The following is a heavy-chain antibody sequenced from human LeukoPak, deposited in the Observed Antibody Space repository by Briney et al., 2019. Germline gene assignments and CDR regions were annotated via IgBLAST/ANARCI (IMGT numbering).Heavy chain of an antibody. Sequence: GGSLRLSCAASGFTFSSYGMHWVRQAPGKGLEWVAVISYDGSNKYYADSVKGRFTISRDNSKNTLYLQMNSLRAEDTAVYYCARYVGGSYGDYYYGMDVWGQGTTVTVSS. CDR1: GFTFSSYG. D-gene: IGHD1-26*01. V-gene: IGHV3-30*03. CDR2: ISYDGSNK. J-gene: IGHJ6*02. CDR3: ARYVGGSYGDYYYGMDV.